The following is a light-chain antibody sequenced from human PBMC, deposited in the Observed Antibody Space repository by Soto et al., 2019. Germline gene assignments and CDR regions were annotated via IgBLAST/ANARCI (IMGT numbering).Light chain of an antibody. V-gene: IGKV3-15*01. Sequence: EIVLTHSPATLSLSPGERATLSCMASQSVSNYLGWYQQKPGQAPRLLIYGASTRATGIPARFSGSGSGTEFTLTISSLQSEDFAVYYCQQYNNWPPWTFGQGTKVDI. J-gene: IGKJ1*01. CDR3: QQYNNWPPWT. CDR1: QSVSNY. CDR2: GAS.